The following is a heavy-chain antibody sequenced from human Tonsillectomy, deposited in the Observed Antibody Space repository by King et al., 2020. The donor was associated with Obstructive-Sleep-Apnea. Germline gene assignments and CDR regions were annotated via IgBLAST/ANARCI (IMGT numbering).Heavy chain of an antibody. J-gene: IGHJ2*01. CDR2: ITGNSITT. CDR1: GFSFSDYA. V-gene: IGHV3-23*04. Sequence: VQLVESGGGLIQPGGSLRLSCAASGFSFSDYAMSWVRQAPGKGLEWVSSITGNSITTYYSDSLKGRFTVSRDNSKNTLYLQMNSLRVDDTAVYSCAKRVAAGDWFFDLWGRGTLVNVSS. CDR3: AKRVAAGDWFFDL. D-gene: IGHD6-13*01.